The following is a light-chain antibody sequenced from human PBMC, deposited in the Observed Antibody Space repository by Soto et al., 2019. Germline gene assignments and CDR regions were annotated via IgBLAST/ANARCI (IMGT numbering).Light chain of an antibody. CDR2: DAS. CDR3: QQYNNWPLT. CDR1: QSVSSY. V-gene: IGKV3-11*01. Sequence: EIVLTQSPVTLSLSPGERATLSCRAGQSVSSYLAWYQQKPGQAPRLLIYDASNRATGIPARFSGSGSGTEFTLTISSLQSEDFAVYYCQQYNNWPLTFGGGTKVDI. J-gene: IGKJ4*01.